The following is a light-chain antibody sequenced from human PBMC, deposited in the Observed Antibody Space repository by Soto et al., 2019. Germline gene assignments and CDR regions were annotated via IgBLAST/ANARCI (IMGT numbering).Light chain of an antibody. CDR1: QSVSSN. CDR2: GAS. Sequence: EIVMTQSPVTLSVSPGERATLSCRASQSVSSNLAWYQQKPGQAPSLLIYGASTRATGMPVRFSGSGSGTEFTLTISSLQSEDFAVYYCQQYNNWPHTFGQGTKVEIK. J-gene: IGKJ2*01. CDR3: QQYNNWPHT. V-gene: IGKV3-15*01.